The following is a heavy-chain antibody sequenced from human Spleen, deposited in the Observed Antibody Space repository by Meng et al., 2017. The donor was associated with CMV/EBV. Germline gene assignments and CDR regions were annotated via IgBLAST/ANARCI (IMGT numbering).Heavy chain of an antibody. CDR2: ISSSSSYI. J-gene: IGHJ6*02. CDR3: ARDGGYCSSTSCNYYYGMDV. V-gene: IGHV3-21*01. CDR1: GFTFSSYS. D-gene: IGHD2-2*01. Sequence: GGSLRLSCAASGFTFSSYSMNWVRQAPGKGLEWVSSISSSSSYIYYADSVKGRFTISRDNAKNSLYLQMSSLRAEDTAVYYCARDGGYCSSTSCNYYYGMDVWGQGTTVTVSS.